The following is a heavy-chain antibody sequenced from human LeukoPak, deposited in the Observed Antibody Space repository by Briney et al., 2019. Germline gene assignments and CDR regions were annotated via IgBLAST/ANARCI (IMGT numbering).Heavy chain of an antibody. J-gene: IGHJ3*02. CDR3: ARRYNDTSGYKGALDI. CDR1: GFTINGYW. Sequence: GGSLRLSCSGSGFTINGYWMHWVRQGPRKGLVWVSRINSDGSSTSYADSVKGRFTISRDNAKNTLYLQMNSLRVEDTAVYYCARRYNDTSGYKGALDIWGQGTMATVSS. D-gene: IGHD3-22*01. CDR2: INSDGSST. V-gene: IGHV3-74*01.